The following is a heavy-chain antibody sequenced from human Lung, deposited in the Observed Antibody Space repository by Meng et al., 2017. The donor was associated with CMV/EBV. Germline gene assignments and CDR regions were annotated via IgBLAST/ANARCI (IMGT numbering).Heavy chain of an antibody. D-gene: IGHD3-10*01. CDR2: IYYSRST. Sequence: QVGGEGTGVGSPEQPLSRTGTVPGGPLRGYHWGWIRDPPGKVLEGCGYIYYSRSTNDNPSHKSRVTISVDTSKNQCSLRLSSGTAPEPAVYYCSREEGIGGFDPWCQGTLVTVSS. CDR1: GGPLRGYH. J-gene: IGHJ5*02. V-gene: IGHV4-59*01. CDR3: SREEGIGGFDP.